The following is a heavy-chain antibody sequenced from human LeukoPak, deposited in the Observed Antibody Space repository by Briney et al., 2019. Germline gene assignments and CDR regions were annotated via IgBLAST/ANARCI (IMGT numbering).Heavy chain of an antibody. CDR3: ASQYCSSTSCFTGYFDY. V-gene: IGHV1-18*01. CDR1: GYSFTSYA. Sequence: ASVKVSCKASGYSFTSYAISWVRQAPGQGLEWMGWLSAFNGKTNYAQKLQGRVTMTTDTSTSTAYMELRSLRSDDTAVYYCASQYCSSTSCFTGYFDYWGQGTLVTVSS. J-gene: IGHJ4*02. CDR2: LSAFNGKT. D-gene: IGHD2-2*01.